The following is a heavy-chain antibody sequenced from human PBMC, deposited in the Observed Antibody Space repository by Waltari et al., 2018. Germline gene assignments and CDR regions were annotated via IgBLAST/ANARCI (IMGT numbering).Heavy chain of an antibody. Sequence: QVQLVESGGGVVQPGGSLRLSCVASGFTFSSYGMHWVRQAQGKGREWVAFIRYDGSNKYYADSVKGRFTISRDNSKNTLYLQMNSLRAEDTAVYYCAKDRGFLEWLPRNWFDPWGQGTLVTVSS. V-gene: IGHV3-30*02. J-gene: IGHJ5*02. CDR1: GFTFSSYG. D-gene: IGHD3-3*01. CDR2: IRYDGSNK. CDR3: AKDRGFLEWLPRNWFDP.